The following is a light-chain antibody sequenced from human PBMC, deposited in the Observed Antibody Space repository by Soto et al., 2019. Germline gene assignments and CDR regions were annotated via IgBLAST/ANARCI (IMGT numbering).Light chain of an antibody. CDR2: DAS. CDR3: PHRINRPST. Sequence: EIVLTQAPATLSLSPGNRATLSCRASESVSRYLAWYQQKPGQAPRLLIYDASNRANGIPARFSGSGSGTDFTLTIPSLEPEDCAVYSCPHRINRPSTFGGGTKVEIK. V-gene: IGKV3-11*01. CDR1: ESVSRY. J-gene: IGKJ4*01.